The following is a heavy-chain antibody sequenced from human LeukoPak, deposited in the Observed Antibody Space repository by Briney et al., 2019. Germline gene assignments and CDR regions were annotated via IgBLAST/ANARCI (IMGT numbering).Heavy chain of an antibody. CDR1: GFTFDDYA. CDR3: AKVAVAGTLPYYFDY. V-gene: IGHV3-9*03. J-gene: IGHJ4*02. CDR2: ISWNSGSI. D-gene: IGHD6-19*01. Sequence: GGSLRLSCAASGFTFDDYAMHWVRHAPGKGLEWVSGISWNSGSIVYADSVKGRFTISRDNAKNSLYLQMNSLRAEDMALYYCAKVAVAGTLPYYFDYWGQGTLVTVSS.